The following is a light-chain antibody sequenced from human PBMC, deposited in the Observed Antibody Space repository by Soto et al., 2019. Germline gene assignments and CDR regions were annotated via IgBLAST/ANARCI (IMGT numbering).Light chain of an antibody. CDR3: QQYNSYPWT. CDR2: DAS. J-gene: IGKJ1*01. CDR1: QSISSW. Sequence: DIQMTQSPSTLSASVGDRVTITCRASQSISSWLAWYQQKPGKAPMLLIYDASSLESGVPSRFSGSGAGTEFTLTISSLQPDDFATYYRQQYNSYPWTFGQGTKVEIK. V-gene: IGKV1-5*01.